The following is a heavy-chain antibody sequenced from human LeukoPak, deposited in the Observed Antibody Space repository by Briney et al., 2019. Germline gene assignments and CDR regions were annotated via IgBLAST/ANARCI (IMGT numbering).Heavy chain of an antibody. V-gene: IGHV3-48*01. J-gene: IGHJ4*02. CDR3: AKDLGSVVTPPSLDY. D-gene: IGHD4-23*01. CDR1: GFTFSSHS. CDR2: ISSSSSTI. Sequence: GVSLRHSCAASGFTFSSHSMNWVRQAPGKGLGWVSYISSSSSTIYYADSVKGRFTISRDNSKNTLYLQMNSLRAEDTAVYYCAKDLGSVVTPPSLDYWGQGTLVTVSS.